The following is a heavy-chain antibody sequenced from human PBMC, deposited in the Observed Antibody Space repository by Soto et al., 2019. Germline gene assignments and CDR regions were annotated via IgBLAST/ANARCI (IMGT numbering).Heavy chain of an antibody. CDR1: GFTFDDYA. Sequence: DVQLVESGGGLVQPGRSLRLSCAASGFTFDDYAMHWVRQAPGKGLEWVSGISWNSGSIGYADSVKGRFTISRDNAKNSLYLQMNSLRAEDTALYYCAKEGLGGAFDIWGQGTMVTVSS. CDR3: AKEGLGGAFDI. D-gene: IGHD3-16*01. J-gene: IGHJ3*02. V-gene: IGHV3-9*01. CDR2: ISWNSGSI.